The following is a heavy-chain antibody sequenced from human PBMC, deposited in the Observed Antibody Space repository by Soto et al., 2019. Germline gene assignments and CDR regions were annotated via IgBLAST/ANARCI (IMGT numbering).Heavy chain of an antibody. V-gene: IGHV4-39*07. CDR2: IYYSGST. D-gene: IGHD3-16*01. J-gene: IGHJ4*02. CDR1: GGSISSSSYY. Sequence: SETLSLTCTVSGGSISSSSYYWGWIRQPPGKGLEWIGSIYYSGSTYYNPSLKSRVTISVDTSKNQFSLKLSSVTAADTAVYYCARVYPNPPFGGPFDYWGQGTLVTVSS. CDR3: ARVYPNPPFGGPFDY.